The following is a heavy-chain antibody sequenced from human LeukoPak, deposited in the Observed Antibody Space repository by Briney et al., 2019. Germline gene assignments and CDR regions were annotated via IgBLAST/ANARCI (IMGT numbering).Heavy chain of an antibody. CDR3: ARTDFWSGYYRNFDY. CDR1: GYSISSGYY. CDR2: IYHSGST. D-gene: IGHD3-3*01. V-gene: IGHV4-38-2*01. Sequence: SETLSLTCAVSGYSISSGYYWGWIRQPPGKGLEWIGSIYHSGSTYYNPSLKSRVTISVDTSKNQFFLKLSSVTAADTAVYYCARTDFWSGYYRNFDYWGQGTLVTVSS. J-gene: IGHJ4*02.